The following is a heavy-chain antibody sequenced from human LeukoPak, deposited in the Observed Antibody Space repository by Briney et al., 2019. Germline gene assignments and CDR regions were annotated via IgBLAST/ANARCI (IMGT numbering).Heavy chain of an antibody. V-gene: IGHV4-4*09. CDR1: GGAISVDH. J-gene: IGHJ6*03. CDR2: IFTSGNN. Sequence: LTPTGAGGAISVDHGGCRLQPTEKGLEWIGYIFTSGNNNYNPSLKSRVAISADTSKNQFSLKLSSVTAADTAVYFCAKLGVTMVRGVYYYYYMDVWGKGTTVTVSS. CDR3: AKLGVTMVRGVYYYYYMDV. D-gene: IGHD3-10*01.